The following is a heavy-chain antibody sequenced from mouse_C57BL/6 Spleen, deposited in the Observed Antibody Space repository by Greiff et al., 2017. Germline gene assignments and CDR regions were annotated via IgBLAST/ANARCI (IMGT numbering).Heavy chain of an antibody. D-gene: IGHD1-1*01. CDR1: GFTFSDYG. CDR2: ISRGSSTI. CDR3: ARQYYYGSIYYDD. Sequence: EVQRVESGGGLVKPGGSLTLSCAASGFTFSDYGMPWVRQAPEKGLEWVAYISRGSSTIYYADTVQGRFTISRDNAKNTLFLQMTSLRSEDTAMYYCARQYYYGSIYYDDWGQSTTLAVSS. J-gene: IGHJ2*01. V-gene: IGHV5-17*01.